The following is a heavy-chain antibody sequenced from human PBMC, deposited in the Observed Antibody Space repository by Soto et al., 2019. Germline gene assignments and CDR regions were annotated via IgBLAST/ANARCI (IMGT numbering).Heavy chain of an antibody. CDR3: AAXLVRLVQESYYYYGMDV. J-gene: IGHJ6*02. V-gene: IGHV3-23*01. Sequence: GGSLRLSCAASGFTFSSYAMSWVRQAPGKGLEWVSAISGSGGSTYYADSVKGRFTISRDNSKNTLYLQMNSLRAEDTAVYYCAAXLVRLVQESYYYYGMDVWGQGTTVTVSS. D-gene: IGHD6-19*01. CDR2: ISGSGGST. CDR1: GFTFSSYA.